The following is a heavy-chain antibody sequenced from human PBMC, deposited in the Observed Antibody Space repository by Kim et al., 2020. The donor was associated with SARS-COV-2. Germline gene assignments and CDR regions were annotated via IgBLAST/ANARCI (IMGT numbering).Heavy chain of an antibody. D-gene: IGHD4-17*01. Sequence: NPPLKSRVPISVDTSKNQFSLMLSSVTAADTAVYYCARLETTVTTFVDYWGQGTLVTVSS. J-gene: IGHJ4*02. CDR3: ARLETTVTTFVDY. V-gene: IGHV4-39*01.